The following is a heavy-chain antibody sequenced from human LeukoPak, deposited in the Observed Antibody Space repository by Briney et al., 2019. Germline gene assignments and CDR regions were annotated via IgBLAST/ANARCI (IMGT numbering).Heavy chain of an antibody. J-gene: IGHJ3*02. CDR1: GFTFSSYA. CDR3: ARAGGYSSFLRPFDI. V-gene: IGHV3-30-3*01. Sequence: PGGSLRLSCAASGFTFSSYAMHWVRQAPGKGLEWVAVISYDGSNKYYAGSVKGRFTISRDNSKNTLYLQMNSLRAEDTAVYYCARAGGYSSFLRPFDIWGQGTMVTVSS. CDR2: ISYDGSNK. D-gene: IGHD6-13*01.